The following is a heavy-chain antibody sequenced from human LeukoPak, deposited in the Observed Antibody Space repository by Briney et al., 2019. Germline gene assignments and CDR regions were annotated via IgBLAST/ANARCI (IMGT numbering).Heavy chain of an antibody. CDR3: ARLVAGIFVGHNWFDP. V-gene: IGHV3-53*01. Sequence: GGSLRLSCAASGFTVSSNYMSWVRQAPGKGLEWVSVIYSGGSTYYADSVKGRFTISRDNSKNTLYLQMNSLRAEDTAVYYCARLVAGIFVGHNWFDPWGQGTLVTVSS. D-gene: IGHD6-19*01. J-gene: IGHJ5*02. CDR1: GFTVSSNY. CDR2: IYSGGST.